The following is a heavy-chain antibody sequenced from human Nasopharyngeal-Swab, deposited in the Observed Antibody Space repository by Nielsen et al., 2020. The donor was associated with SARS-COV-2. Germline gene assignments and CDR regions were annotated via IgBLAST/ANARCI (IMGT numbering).Heavy chain of an antibody. CDR2: INPSGGST. V-gene: IGHV1-46*01. J-gene: IGHJ3*02. Sequence: ASVKVSCKASGYTFTSYYMHWVRQAPGQGLEWMGIINPSGGSTSYAQKFQGRVTMTRDTSTSTAYMELSRLRSDDTAVYYCARDDLTAYDAFDIWGQGTMVTVSS. CDR3: ARDDLTAYDAFDI. D-gene: IGHD7-27*01. CDR1: GYTFTSYY.